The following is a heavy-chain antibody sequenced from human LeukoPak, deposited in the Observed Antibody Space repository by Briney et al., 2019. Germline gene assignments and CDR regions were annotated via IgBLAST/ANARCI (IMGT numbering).Heavy chain of an antibody. Sequence: PSETLSLTCTVSGGSISSYHWSWIRQPPGKGLEWIGYIYYSGSTNYNPSLKSRVTISVDTSKNQFSLKLSSVTAADTAVYYCARGGRGYDSSGLFDYWGQGTLVTVSS. V-gene: IGHV4-59*01. CDR2: IYYSGST. D-gene: IGHD3-22*01. J-gene: IGHJ4*02. CDR1: GGSISSYH. CDR3: ARGGRGYDSSGLFDY.